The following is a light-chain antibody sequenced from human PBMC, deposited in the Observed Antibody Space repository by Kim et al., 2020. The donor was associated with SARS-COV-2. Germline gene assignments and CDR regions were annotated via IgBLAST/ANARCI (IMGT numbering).Light chain of an antibody. V-gene: IGLV1-51*01. CDR3: GTWDSSLSARV. CDR1: NSHLVNNY. J-gene: IGLJ3*02. CDR2: DNN. Sequence: VTISCSGNNSHLVNNYVSLYQQLPGTAPKLLIYDNNKRPSGIPDRFAGSKSGTSATLGITGLQTGDEADYYCGTWDSSLSARVFGGGTQLTVL.